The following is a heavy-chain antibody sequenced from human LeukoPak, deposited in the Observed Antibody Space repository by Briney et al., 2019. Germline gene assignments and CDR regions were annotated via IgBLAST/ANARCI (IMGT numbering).Heavy chain of an antibody. D-gene: IGHD6-19*01. CDR3: ARWSYSNGWFIDY. CDR1: GFTFSSYW. V-gene: IGHV3-74*01. Sequence: PGGSLRLSCAASGFTFSSYWMHWVRQAPGKGLVWVSRINTDGSSTSYADSVKGRFTISRDNANNLLYLQMNSLRVEDTAVYYCARWSYSNGWFIDYWGQGTLVAVSS. CDR2: INTDGSST. J-gene: IGHJ4*02.